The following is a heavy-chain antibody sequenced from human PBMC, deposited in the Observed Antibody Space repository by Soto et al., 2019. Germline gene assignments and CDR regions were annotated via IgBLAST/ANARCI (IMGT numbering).Heavy chain of an antibody. V-gene: IGHV4-59*08. CDR1: GGSISSYY. D-gene: IGHD3-3*01. J-gene: IGHJ4*02. CDR2: IYYSGST. CDR3: ASTSDFWSGYPYPLDY. Sequence: SETLSLTCTVSGGSISSYYWSWIRQPPWKGLEWIGYIYYSGSTNYNPSLKSRVTISVDTSKNQFSLKLSSVTAADTAVYYCASTSDFWSGYPYPLDYWGQGTLVTVSS.